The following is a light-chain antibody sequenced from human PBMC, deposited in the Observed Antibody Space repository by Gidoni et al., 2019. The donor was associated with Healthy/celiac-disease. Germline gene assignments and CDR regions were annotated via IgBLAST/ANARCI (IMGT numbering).Light chain of an antibody. J-gene: IGKJ5*01. V-gene: IGKV3-11*01. Sequence: EIVLTQSPATLSLSPGERATLSCRASQSVSSYLAWYQQKPGQDPRLLIYDASNRATGIPARFSGSGSGTDFTLTISSLEPEYFAVYYCQQRSNWPPVTFGQGTRLEIK. CDR1: QSVSSY. CDR2: DAS. CDR3: QQRSNWPPVT.